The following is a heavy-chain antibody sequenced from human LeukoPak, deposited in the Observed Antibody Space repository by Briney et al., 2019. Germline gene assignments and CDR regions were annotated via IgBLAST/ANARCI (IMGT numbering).Heavy chain of an antibody. D-gene: IGHD3-22*01. CDR3: AKDPNSSGYYSNYYYFDY. CDR2: ISSSGYSI. V-gene: IGHV3-21*01. J-gene: IGHJ4*02. Sequence: GGSLRLSCAASGFTFSNFNMNWVRQAPGKGLEWVSCISSSGYSIYYADSVKGRFTISRDNAKNSLYLQMNSLRAEDTAVYYCAKDPNSSGYYSNYYYFDYWGQGTLVTVSS. CDR1: GFTFSNFN.